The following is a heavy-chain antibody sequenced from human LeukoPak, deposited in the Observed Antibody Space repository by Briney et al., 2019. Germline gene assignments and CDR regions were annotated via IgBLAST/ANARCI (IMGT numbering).Heavy chain of an antibody. CDR3: ATTPMKWFGESYYFDY. CDR1: GFTFDDYA. CDR2: ISWNSGSI. Sequence: GRSLRLSCAASGFTFDDYAMPWVRQPPGKGLEWVSGISWNSGSIGYANPVKGRFTNYRDNAKNSLYLQMNSLRAEDTALYYCATTPMKWFGESYYFDYWGQGTLVTVSS. D-gene: IGHD3-10*01. J-gene: IGHJ4*02. V-gene: IGHV3-9*01.